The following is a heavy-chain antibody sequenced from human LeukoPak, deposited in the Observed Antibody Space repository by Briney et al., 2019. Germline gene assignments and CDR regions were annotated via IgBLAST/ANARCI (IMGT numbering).Heavy chain of an antibody. Sequence: GGSLRLSCAASGFTFSSYGMHWARQAPGKGLEWVAVITYDGSNKYYADSVKGRFTISRDNSKNTLYLQMNSLRAEDTAVYYCAKDGGTYYFDYWGQGTLVTVSS. CDR2: ITYDGSNK. V-gene: IGHV3-30*18. CDR1: GFTFSSYG. J-gene: IGHJ4*02. CDR3: AKDGGTYYFDY. D-gene: IGHD3-3*01.